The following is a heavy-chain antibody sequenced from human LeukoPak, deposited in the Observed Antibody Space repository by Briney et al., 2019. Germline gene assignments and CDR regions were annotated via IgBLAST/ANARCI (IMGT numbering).Heavy chain of an antibody. CDR1: GGSFSGYY. Sequence: SETLSLTCAVYGGSFSGYYWSWIRQPPGKGPEWIGEINHSGSTNYNPSLKSRVTISVDTSKNLFSLKLSSVTAADTAVYYCARVGDIVVVVAATGRRYGMDVWGQGTTVTVSS. V-gene: IGHV4-34*01. CDR3: ARVGDIVVVVAATGRRYGMDV. D-gene: IGHD2-15*01. J-gene: IGHJ6*02. CDR2: INHSGST.